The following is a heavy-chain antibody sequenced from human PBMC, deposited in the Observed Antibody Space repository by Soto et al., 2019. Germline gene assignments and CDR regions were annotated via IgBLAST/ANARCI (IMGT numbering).Heavy chain of an antibody. CDR3: AADPQLPGIAAAGPWAYYFDY. D-gene: IGHD6-13*01. CDR2: IVVGSGNT. J-gene: IGHJ4*02. V-gene: IGHV1-58*02. Sequence: GASVKVSCKASGFTFTSSAMQWVRQARGQSLEWIGRIVVGSGNTNYAQKFQERVTITRDMSTSTAYMELSSLRSEDTAVYYCAADPQLPGIAAAGPWAYYFDYWGQGTLVTVSS. CDR1: GFTFTSSA.